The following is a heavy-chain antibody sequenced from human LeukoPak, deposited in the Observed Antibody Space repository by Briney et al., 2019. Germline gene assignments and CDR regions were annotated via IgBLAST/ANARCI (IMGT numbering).Heavy chain of an antibody. V-gene: IGHV3-7*01. J-gene: IGHJ4*02. Sequence: QPGGSLRLSCAASGFTFSSYWMSWVRQAPGKGLEWVANIKKDGSEKYYVDSVKGRFTISRDNAKKSLYLQMNSLRAEDTAVYYCARRLSGVTGYTYGRGIDYWGQGTLVTVSS. CDR2: IKKDGSEK. D-gene: IGHD5-18*01. CDR1: GFTFSSYW. CDR3: ARRLSGVTGYTYGRGIDY.